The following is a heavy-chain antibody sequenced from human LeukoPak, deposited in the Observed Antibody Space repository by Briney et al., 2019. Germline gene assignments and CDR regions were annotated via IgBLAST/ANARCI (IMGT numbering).Heavy chain of an antibody. CDR2: IYYSGST. J-gene: IGHJ2*01. CDR3: ARDGPAPGWYFDL. V-gene: IGHV4-31*03. Sequence: SETLSLTCTVSGGSISSGGYYWSWIRQHPGKGLKWIGYIYYSGSTYYNPSLKSRVTISVDTSKNQFSLKLSSVTAADTAVYYCARDGPAPGWYFDLWGRGTLVTLSS. CDR1: GGSISSGGYY.